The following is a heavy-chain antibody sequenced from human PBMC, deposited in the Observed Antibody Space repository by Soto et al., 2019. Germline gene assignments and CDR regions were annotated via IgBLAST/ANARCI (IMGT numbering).Heavy chain of an antibody. D-gene: IGHD5-18*01. CDR3: TRDAATVKYDF. CDR1: GFPLRDHT. V-gene: IGHV3-48*01. Sequence: EVQLVESGGGLVQPGGSLRLSCTASGFPLRDHTMHWVRQAPGKGLEWVSYISSSSTTIYYADSVKGRFTISRDNAKNSLYLHMSSLRAEDTAVFYCTRDAATVKYDFWGQGTLVTVSS. CDR2: ISSSSTTI. J-gene: IGHJ4*02.